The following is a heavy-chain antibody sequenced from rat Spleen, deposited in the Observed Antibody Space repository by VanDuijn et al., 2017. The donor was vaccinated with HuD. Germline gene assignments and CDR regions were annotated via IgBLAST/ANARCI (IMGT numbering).Heavy chain of an antibody. D-gene: IGHD4-4*01. J-gene: IGHJ2*01. CDR1: GFSLTSYN. V-gene: IGHV2-45*01. CDR3: ARHGNSGWGMMDA. CDR2: MWSGGST. Sequence: QVQLMESGPGLVQPSETLSLTCTVSGFSLTSYNVHWVRQPPGKGLEWMGVMWSGGSTAYNSLLKSRLSISRDTSKSQVFLKMNSLQPEDTGTYYCARHGNSGWGMMDAWGQGVMVTVPS.